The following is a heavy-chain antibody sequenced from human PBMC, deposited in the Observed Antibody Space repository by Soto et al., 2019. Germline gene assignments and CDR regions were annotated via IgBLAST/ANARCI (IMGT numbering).Heavy chain of an antibody. D-gene: IGHD2-2*01. CDR2: TYYRSKWYN. CDR3: GTFLSTTSPDV. Sequence: PAQTLSLTFAIPGASVSSKSAAWNWSRQSPSRGLEWLGRTYYRSKWYNDYAVSVKSRITINPDTSKNQFSLQLNSVTPEDTAVYYCGTFLSTTSPDVWGPGTKVTVSS. CDR1: GASVSSKSAA. V-gene: IGHV6-1*01. J-gene: IGHJ6*02.